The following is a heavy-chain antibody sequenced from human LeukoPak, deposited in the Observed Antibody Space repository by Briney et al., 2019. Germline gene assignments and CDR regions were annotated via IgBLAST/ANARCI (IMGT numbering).Heavy chain of an antibody. CDR1: GFTFGDYA. V-gene: IGHV3-49*03. D-gene: IGHD6-13*01. CDR3: TRVRGARVYSSSWYYFDY. Sequence: GGSLRLSCTASGFTFGDYAMSWFRQAPGKGLEWVGFIRSKAYGGTTEYAASVKGRFTISRDDSKSIAYLQMNSLKTEDTAVYYCTRVRGARVYSSSWYYFDYWGQGTLVTVSS. J-gene: IGHJ4*02. CDR2: IRSKAYGGTT.